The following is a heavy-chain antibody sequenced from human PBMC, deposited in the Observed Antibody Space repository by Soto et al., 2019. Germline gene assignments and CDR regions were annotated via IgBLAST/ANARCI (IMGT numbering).Heavy chain of an antibody. CDR3: AKALGELSPESYDY. CDR1: GFTFSSYA. Sequence: QEQLVESGGGVVQPGRSLRLSCAASGFTFSSYAMHWVRQAPGKGLEWVAVISYDGSDKYHADSVKGRFTISRDNFKNPLNLQMNSLRADDTAVYYCAKALGELSPESYDYWGQGTLITVSS. D-gene: IGHD3-16*02. CDR2: ISYDGSDK. V-gene: IGHV3-30*18. J-gene: IGHJ4*02.